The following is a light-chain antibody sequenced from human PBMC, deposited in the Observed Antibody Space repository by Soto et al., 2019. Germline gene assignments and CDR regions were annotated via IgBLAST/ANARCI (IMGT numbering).Light chain of an antibody. V-gene: IGKV1-39*01. CDR2: AAS. CDR3: QQSYSTPPGT. J-gene: IGKJ1*01. CDR1: QSISSY. Sequence: DIPMTQSPSSLSASVGDRVTITCRASQSISSYLNWYQQKPGKAPKLLIYAASSLQSGVPSRFSGSGSETDFTLTISSLQPEDFATYYCQQSYSTPPGTFGQGTKVEIK.